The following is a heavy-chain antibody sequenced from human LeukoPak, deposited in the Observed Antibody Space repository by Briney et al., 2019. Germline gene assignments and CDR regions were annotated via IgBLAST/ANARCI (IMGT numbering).Heavy chain of an antibody. CDR2: ISAYNGNT. CDR3: ARVDYYDSSGQYHFDY. J-gene: IGHJ4*02. D-gene: IGHD3-22*01. V-gene: IGHV1-18*01. Sequence: GASVKVSCKASGYTSTSYGISWVRQAPGQGLEWMGWISAYNGNTNYAQKLQGRVTMTTDTSTSTAYMELRSLRSDDTAVYYCARVDYYDSSGQYHFDYWGQGTLVTVSS. CDR1: GYTSTSYG.